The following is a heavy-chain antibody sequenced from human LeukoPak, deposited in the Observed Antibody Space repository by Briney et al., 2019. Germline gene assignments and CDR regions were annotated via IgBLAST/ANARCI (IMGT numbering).Heavy chain of an antibody. D-gene: IGHD3-16*02. V-gene: IGHV4-59*01. J-gene: IGHJ3*02. Sequence: SETLSLTCTVSGGSISSYYWSWIRQPPGKGREWIGYIYYSGSTNYNPSLKSRVTISVDTSKNQFSLKLSSVTAADTAVYYCARVIRAGSYAFDIWGQGTMVTVSS. CDR3: ARVIRAGSYAFDI. CDR2: IYYSGST. CDR1: GGSISSYY.